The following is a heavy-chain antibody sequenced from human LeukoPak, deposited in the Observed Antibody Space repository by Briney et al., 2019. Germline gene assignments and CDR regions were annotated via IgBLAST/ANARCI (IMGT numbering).Heavy chain of an antibody. CDR1: GFTFSSCA. V-gene: IGHV3-48*03. CDR2: ISSSGSTI. Sequence: PGGSLRLSCAASGFTFSSCAMNWVRQAPGKGLEWVSYISSSGSTIYYADSVKGRFTISRDNAKNSLYLQMNSLRAEDTAAYYCATQYSSDSFDYWGQGTLVTVSS. D-gene: IGHD6-19*01. J-gene: IGHJ4*02. CDR3: ATQYSSDSFDY.